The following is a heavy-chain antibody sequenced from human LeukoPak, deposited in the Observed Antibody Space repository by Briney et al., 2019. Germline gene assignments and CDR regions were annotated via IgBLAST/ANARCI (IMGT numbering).Heavy chain of an antibody. D-gene: IGHD1-7*01. CDR2: INHSGRN. V-gene: IGHV4-34*01. J-gene: IGHJ4*02. CDR3: ARATGTKVPPGY. CDR1: GGSFSGYY. Sequence: SETLSLTCAVYGGSFSGYYWSCIRQPPGKGLEWIGEINHSGRNNYNPSLKSRVTISINTSKNQFSLKLISVTAADTAVYYCARATGTKVPPGYWGQGTLVTVSS.